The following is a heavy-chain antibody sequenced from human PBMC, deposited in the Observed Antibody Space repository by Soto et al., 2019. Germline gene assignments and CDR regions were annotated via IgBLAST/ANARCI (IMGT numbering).Heavy chain of an antibody. D-gene: IGHD3-22*01. CDR3: ARLKVSHDSSGYLDY. J-gene: IGHJ4*02. V-gene: IGHV5-51*01. CDR1: GYSFTSYW. Sequence: GESLKISCKGSGYSFTSYWIGWVRQMPGKGLEWMGIIYPGDSDTRYSPSFQGQVTISADKSISTAYLQWSSLKASDTAMHYCARLKVSHDSSGYLDYWGQGTLVTVSS. CDR2: IYPGDSDT.